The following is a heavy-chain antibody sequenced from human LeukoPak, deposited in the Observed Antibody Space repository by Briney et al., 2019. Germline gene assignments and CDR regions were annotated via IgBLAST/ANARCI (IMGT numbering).Heavy chain of an antibody. D-gene: IGHD5-12*01. J-gene: IGHJ4*02. Sequence: GGSLRLSCAASGFTFSNYAVSWVRQAPGKGLEWDSAISGSGGSTYYADSVKGRFTISRDNSKNTLYLQMNSLRAEDTAVYYCASQGRYSGYDLFDYWGQGTLVTVSS. CDR3: ASQGRYSGYDLFDY. V-gene: IGHV3-23*01. CDR2: ISGSGGST. CDR1: GFTFSNYA.